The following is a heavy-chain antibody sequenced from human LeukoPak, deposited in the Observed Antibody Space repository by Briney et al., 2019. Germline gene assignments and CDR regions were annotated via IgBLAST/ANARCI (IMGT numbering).Heavy chain of an antibody. Sequence: SETLSLTCTVSGGSISNYYWTWIRQPPGKGLEWIGYIYYSGSTNYNPSLKSRVAISVDTSKNQFSLKLSSVTAADTAVYYCTRVSYYGYSYGFSDYWGQGTLVTVSS. V-gene: IGHV4-59*01. CDR1: GGSISNYY. CDR3: TRVSYYGYSYGFSDY. J-gene: IGHJ4*02. CDR2: IYYSGST. D-gene: IGHD5-18*01.